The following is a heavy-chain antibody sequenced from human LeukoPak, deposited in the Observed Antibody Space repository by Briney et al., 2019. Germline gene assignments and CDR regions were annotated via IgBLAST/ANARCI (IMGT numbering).Heavy chain of an antibody. V-gene: IGHV2-5*01. CDR2: IYWNDDK. Sequence: ESGPTLVKPTQTLTLTCTFSGFSLSTSGVGVGWIRQPPGKALEWLALIYWNDDKRYSPSLKSRLTITKDTSKNQVVLTMTNMDPVDTATYYCAHRGPKNHLFDYWGQGTLVTVSS. J-gene: IGHJ4*02. CDR1: GFSLSTSGVG. D-gene: IGHD2/OR15-2a*01. CDR3: AHRGPKNHLFDY.